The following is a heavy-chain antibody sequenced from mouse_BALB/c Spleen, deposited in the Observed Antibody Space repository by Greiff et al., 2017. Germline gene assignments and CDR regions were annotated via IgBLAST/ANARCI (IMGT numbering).Heavy chain of an antibody. CDR1: GYSITSDYA. CDR3: ARFDYGVDY. D-gene: IGHD2-4*01. V-gene: IGHV3-2*02. Sequence: EVKLQESGPGLVKPSQSLSLTCTVTGYSITSDYAWNWIRQFPGNKLEWMGYISYSGSTSYNPSLKSRISITRDTSKNQFFLQLNSVTTEDTATYYCARFDYGVDYWGQGTSVTVSS. CDR2: ISYSGST. J-gene: IGHJ4*01.